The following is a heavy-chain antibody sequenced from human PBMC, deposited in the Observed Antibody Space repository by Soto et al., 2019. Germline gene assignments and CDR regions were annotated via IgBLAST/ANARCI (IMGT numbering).Heavy chain of an antibody. Sequence: QVQLQESGPGLVKPSQTLSLTCTVSGGSIRSGGYYWSWIRQHPGKGLEWIGYIYYSGSTYYNPSLKRRVTIAVDTYKSQFAQKLSFVTVADPEVYSRARRPGPDPVFDYWGQGTLVTVSS. CDR2: IYYSGST. CDR1: GGSIRSGGYY. J-gene: IGHJ4*02. CDR3: ARRPGPDPVFDY. V-gene: IGHV4-31*03.